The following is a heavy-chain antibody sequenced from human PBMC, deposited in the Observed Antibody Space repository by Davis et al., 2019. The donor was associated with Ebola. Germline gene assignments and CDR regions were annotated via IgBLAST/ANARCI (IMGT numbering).Heavy chain of an antibody. J-gene: IGHJ4*02. Sequence: GESLKISCAASGFAFSSYAMHWVRQAPGKGLEWVAVISYDGSNKYYADSVKGRFTISRDNSKNTLYLQMNSLRADDTAMYYCARAGLSRDFWSGYYFDYWGQGTLVTVSS. CDR3: ARAGLSRDFWSGYYFDY. CDR2: ISYDGSNK. CDR1: GFAFSSYA. D-gene: IGHD3-3*01. V-gene: IGHV3-30-3*01.